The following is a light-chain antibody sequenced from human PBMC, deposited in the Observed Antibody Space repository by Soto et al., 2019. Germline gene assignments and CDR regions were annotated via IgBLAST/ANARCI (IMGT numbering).Light chain of an antibody. CDR1: SGYSNYQ. CDR3: GADHGSGSNFVLV. Sequence: QLVLTQPPSASASLGASVTLTCTLSSGYSNYQVDWYQQRPGKGPRFVMRVGTGGIVGSKGDGIPDSFSVLGSGLNKYLTIKKIQEEDESDYHCGADHGSGSNFVLVFGGGTKLTVL. CDR2: VGTGGIVG. V-gene: IGLV9-49*01. J-gene: IGLJ2*01.